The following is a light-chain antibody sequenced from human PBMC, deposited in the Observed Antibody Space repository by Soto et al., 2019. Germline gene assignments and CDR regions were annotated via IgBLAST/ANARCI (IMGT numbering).Light chain of an antibody. J-gene: IGKJ1*01. Sequence: EIVLTQSPGTLSLSPGERATLSCRASQSIPNSYLSWHQHKPGQAPRLLIHGASSRATGTPDRFSGSGSGTDFTLIIDRLEPEDFALYYCLQYGSTPGTFGQGTKVDLK. CDR1: QSIPNSY. V-gene: IGKV3-20*01. CDR2: GAS. CDR3: LQYGSTPGT.